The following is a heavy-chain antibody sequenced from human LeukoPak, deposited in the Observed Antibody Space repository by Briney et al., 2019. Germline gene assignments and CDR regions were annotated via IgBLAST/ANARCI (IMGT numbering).Heavy chain of an antibody. CDR3: ARPWGYSYGYDY. CDR1: GGSISSSSYY. Sequence: SQTLSLTCTVSGGSISSSSYYWGWIRQPPGKGLEWIGSIYYSGSTYYNPSLKSRVTISVDTSKNQFSLKLSSVTAADTAVYYCARPWGYSYGYDYWGQGTLVTVSS. V-gene: IGHV4-39*01. CDR2: IYYSGST. D-gene: IGHD5-18*01. J-gene: IGHJ4*02.